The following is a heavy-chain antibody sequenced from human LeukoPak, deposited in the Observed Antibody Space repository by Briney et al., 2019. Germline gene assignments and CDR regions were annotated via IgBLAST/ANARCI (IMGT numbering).Heavy chain of an antibody. Sequence: GGSLRLSCATSGFTVSSYSMSWVRQAPGKGLEWVAAISGSGGSTYYADSVKGRFTISRDKSKNTLYLQMNSLRAEDTAVYYCAKEEWGFGEFPLFMDVWGKGTTVTISS. CDR1: GFTVSSYS. CDR2: ISGSGGST. D-gene: IGHD3-10*01. J-gene: IGHJ6*03. V-gene: IGHV3-23*01. CDR3: AKEEWGFGEFPLFMDV.